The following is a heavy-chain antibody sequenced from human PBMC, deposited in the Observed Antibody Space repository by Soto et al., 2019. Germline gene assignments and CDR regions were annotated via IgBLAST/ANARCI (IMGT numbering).Heavy chain of an antibody. J-gene: IGHJ4*02. CDR1: GYTFTGYY. Sequence: ASVMVSCKASGYTFTGYYMHWVRQAPGQGLEWMGWINPNSGGTNYAQKFQGRVTMTRDTSISTAYMELSRLRSDDTAVYYCARVPRIVARCFDYWGQGTLVTVSS. D-gene: IGHD6-6*01. CDR3: ARVPRIVARCFDY. V-gene: IGHV1-2*02. CDR2: INPNSGGT.